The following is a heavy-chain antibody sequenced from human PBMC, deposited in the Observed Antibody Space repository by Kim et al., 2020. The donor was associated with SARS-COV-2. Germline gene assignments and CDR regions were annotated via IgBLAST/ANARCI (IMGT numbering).Heavy chain of an antibody. J-gene: IGHJ4*02. D-gene: IGHD6-13*01. V-gene: IGHV1-46*01. CDR3: ARGEEGSGYSSSWYHDY. Sequence: FQGRVTMTRDTSTSTVYMELSSLRSEDTAVYYCARGEEGSGYSSSWYHDYWGQGTLVTVSS.